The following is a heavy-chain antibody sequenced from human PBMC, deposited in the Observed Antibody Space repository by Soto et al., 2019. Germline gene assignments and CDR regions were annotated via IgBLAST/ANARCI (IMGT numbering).Heavy chain of an antibody. CDR2: INHSGST. J-gene: IGHJ3*02. D-gene: IGHD3-9*01. Sequence: SETLSLTCAVYGGSFSGYYWSWIRQPPGKGLEWIGEINHSGSTNYNPSLKSRVTISVDTSKNQFSLKLSSVTAADTAVYYCARDSSYYDILTGHFDIWGQGTMVTVSS. CDR1: GGSFSGYY. V-gene: IGHV4-34*01. CDR3: ARDSSYYDILTGHFDI.